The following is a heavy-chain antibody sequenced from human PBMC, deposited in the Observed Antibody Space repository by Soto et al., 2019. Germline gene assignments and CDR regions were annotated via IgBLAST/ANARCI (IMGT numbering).Heavy chain of an antibody. J-gene: IGHJ4*02. CDR1: GFTFSDPY. CDR2: IRNKANSYTT. D-gene: IGHD3-10*01. CDR3: ARAPSYYGSGSDY. V-gene: IGHV3-72*01. Sequence: EVQLVESGGGLVQPGGSLRLSCATSGFTFSDPYMDWVRQAPGKGLEWVGRIRNKANSYTTEYAASVKGRFTISRDDSKNSLCLQMNSLKTEDTAVYYCARAPSYYGSGSDYWGQGTLVTVSS.